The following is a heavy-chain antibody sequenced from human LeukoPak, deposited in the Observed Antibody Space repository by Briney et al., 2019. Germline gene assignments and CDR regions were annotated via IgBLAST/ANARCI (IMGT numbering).Heavy chain of an antibody. CDR3: AKDTWDY. Sequence: ASVKVSCKASGYTFTSYSMNWVRQAPGQGLEWMGWIDANTGNPTYVQGFTGRFVFSLDTSVSTAYLQISGLKAEDTAVYYCAKDTWDYWGQGTLVTVSS. V-gene: IGHV7-4-1*02. CDR1: GYTFTSYS. J-gene: IGHJ4*02. CDR2: IDANTGNP.